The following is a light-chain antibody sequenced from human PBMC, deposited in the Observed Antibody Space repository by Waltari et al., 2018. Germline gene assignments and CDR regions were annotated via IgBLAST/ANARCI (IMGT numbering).Light chain of an antibody. J-gene: IGKJ1*01. CDR1: QNVNTH. Sequence: EVVMTQSPGTLSVSPGESATLSCRASQNVNTHLDWYQQKPGQAPRLLIYPAYTRATGVPARFSGSGSGTDFTLTISSLQSEDFALYYCQQYNDWPRTFGLGTKVEI. CDR3: QQYNDWPRT. V-gene: IGKV3-15*01. CDR2: PAY.